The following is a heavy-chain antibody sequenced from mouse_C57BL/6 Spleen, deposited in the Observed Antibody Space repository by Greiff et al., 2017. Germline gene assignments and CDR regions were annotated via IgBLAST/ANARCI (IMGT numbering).Heavy chain of an antibody. J-gene: IGHJ1*03. CDR2: INPRSGYT. V-gene: IGHV1-7*01. CDR1: GYTFTSYW. D-gene: IGHD1-1*01. Sequence: QVQLQQSGAELAKPGASVKLSCKASGYTFTSYWMHWVKQRPGQGLEWIGYINPRSGYTKYNQKLKTKATLTSDKSSSTAYMQLRSMTYDDSAVYYCASAPYVPPRDWYFDVWGTGTTVTVSS. CDR3: ASAPYVPPRDWYFDV.